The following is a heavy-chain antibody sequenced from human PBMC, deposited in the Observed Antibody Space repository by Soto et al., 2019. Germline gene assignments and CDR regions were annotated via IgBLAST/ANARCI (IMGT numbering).Heavy chain of an antibody. Sequence: QVQLVESGGGVVQPGRSLRLSCAASGFTFSSYGMHWVRQAPGKGLEWVAVISYDGSNKYYADSVKGRFTISRDNSKNTLYLQMNSLRAEDTAGYYCAKGSGHYGMDVWGQGTTVTVSS. CDR2: ISYDGSNK. CDR3: AKGSGHYGMDV. CDR1: GFTFSSYG. D-gene: IGHD3-10*01. V-gene: IGHV3-30*18. J-gene: IGHJ6*02.